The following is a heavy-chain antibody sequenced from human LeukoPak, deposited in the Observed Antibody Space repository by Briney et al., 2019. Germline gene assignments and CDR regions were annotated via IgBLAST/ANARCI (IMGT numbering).Heavy chain of an antibody. Sequence: PGGSLRLSCAASGFTFSSYAMHWVRQAPGKGLEWVAVISYDGSNKYYADSVKGRFTISRDNSKNTLYLQMNSLRAEDTAVYYCAKSMTTVTTPTVSYWGQGTLVTVSS. D-gene: IGHD4-17*01. J-gene: IGHJ4*02. CDR1: GFTFSSYA. CDR2: ISYDGSNK. CDR3: AKSMTTVTTPTVSY. V-gene: IGHV3-30-3*02.